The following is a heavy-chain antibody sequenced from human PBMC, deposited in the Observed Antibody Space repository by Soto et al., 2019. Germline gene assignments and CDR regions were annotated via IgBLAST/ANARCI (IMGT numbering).Heavy chain of an antibody. CDR2: ISSSGSTI. D-gene: IGHD2-21*01. CDR1: GFTFSDYY. CDR3: ASFYSYAEGCYWYGIDV. J-gene: IGHJ6*04. Sequence: PGGSLRLCCADYGFTFSDYYMSCIHQAPGKGLEWVSYISSSGSTIYYADSVKGRFTISSDNAKNSLYLQMNSLRADDTAVYYSASFYSYAEGCYWYGIDVRGKGTTVTVSS. V-gene: IGHV3-11*04.